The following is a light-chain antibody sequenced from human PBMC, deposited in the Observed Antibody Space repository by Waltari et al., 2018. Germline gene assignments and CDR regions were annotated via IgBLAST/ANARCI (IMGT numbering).Light chain of an antibody. CDR3: AAWDDSLSGVV. V-gene: IGLV1-47*01. J-gene: IGLJ2*01. Sequence: QSVLTQPPSPSGTPGQRVTISCSGSSSNIGSNYVYWYQQLPGTAPKRLIYRNNQRPSGGPDRFSGAKSGASASLAISGLRSEDEADYYCAAWDDSLSGVVFGGGTKLTVL. CDR1: SSNIGSNY. CDR2: RNN.